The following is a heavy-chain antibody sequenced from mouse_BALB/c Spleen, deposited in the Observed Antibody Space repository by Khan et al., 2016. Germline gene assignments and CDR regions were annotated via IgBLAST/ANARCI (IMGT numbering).Heavy chain of an antibody. CDR2: INTYTGES. CDR3: AIGGDYGGFAS. Sequence: QIQLVQSGPELKKPGETVKISCKASGYTFTNYGMNWVKQAPGKGLKWMGWINTYTGESTYADDFKGRFAISLQTSASTAYLQINNLKNDDTAAYFCAIGGDYGGFASWGQGTLVTVSA. J-gene: IGHJ3*01. V-gene: IGHV9-3-1*01. D-gene: IGHD2-13*01. CDR1: GYTFTNYG.